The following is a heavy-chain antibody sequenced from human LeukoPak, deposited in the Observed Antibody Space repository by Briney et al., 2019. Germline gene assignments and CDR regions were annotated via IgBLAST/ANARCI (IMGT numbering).Heavy chain of an antibody. CDR3: VTYYYGSSAPKRNY. Sequence: SETLSLTCTVSGGSISSYYWSWIRQPPGKGLEWIGYIYYSGSTNYNPSLKSRVTISVDTSKNQFSLKLSSVTAADTAVYYCVTYYYGSSAPKRNYWGQGILVTVSS. V-gene: IGHV4-59*12. CDR2: IYYSGST. J-gene: IGHJ4*02. CDR1: GGSISSYY. D-gene: IGHD3-22*01.